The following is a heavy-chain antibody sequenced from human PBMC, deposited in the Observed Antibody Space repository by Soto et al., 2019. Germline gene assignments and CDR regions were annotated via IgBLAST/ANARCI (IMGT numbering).Heavy chain of an antibody. Sequence: GVSLRLSCAASGFTFSSYSMNWVRQAPGKGLEWVSSISSSSSYIYYADSVKGRFTISRDNAKNSLYLQMKSLRAEDTAVYYCARGDYYDSSGLYWYFDLWARGAMVTV. V-gene: IGHV3-21*01. CDR3: ARGDYYDSSGLYWYFDL. D-gene: IGHD3-22*01. CDR2: ISSSSSYI. J-gene: IGHJ2*01. CDR1: GFTFSSYS.